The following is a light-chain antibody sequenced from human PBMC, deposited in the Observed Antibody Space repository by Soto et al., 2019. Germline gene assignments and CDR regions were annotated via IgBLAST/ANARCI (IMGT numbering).Light chain of an antibody. J-gene: IGKJ1*01. V-gene: IGKV1-5*01. Sequence: DIQMTQSPSSLSASVGDRVTITCRASQGIRSYLAWYQQKPGKAPKLLIYDASSLESGVPSRFSGSGSGTEVTLTISSLQKDDCATYYCQQYNTYTWTFGQGTKVDIK. CDR2: DAS. CDR1: QGIRSY. CDR3: QQYNTYTWT.